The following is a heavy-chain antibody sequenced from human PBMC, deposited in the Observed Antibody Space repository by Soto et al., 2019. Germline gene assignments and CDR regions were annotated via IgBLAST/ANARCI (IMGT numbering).Heavy chain of an antibody. CDR1: GYNFKKNV. CDR3: FYGMDV. V-gene: IGHV1-69*10. CDR2: TIPALGKT. Sequence: AASVKVSCKTSGYNFKKNVFTWVRQAPGQGLEWMGGTIPALGKTHYIEKFQGRVTITVDDATRTVYMEVRDLTSEDTAIYYYFYGMDVWGQGTTVTVSS. J-gene: IGHJ6*02.